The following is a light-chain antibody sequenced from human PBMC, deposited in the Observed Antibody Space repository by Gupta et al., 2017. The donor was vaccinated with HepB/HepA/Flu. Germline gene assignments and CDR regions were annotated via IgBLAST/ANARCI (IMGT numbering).Light chain of an antibody. CDR2: EAS. CDR1: QSVSSY. J-gene: IGKJ4*01. V-gene: IGKV3-11*01. Sequence: ELVLTHSPATLSLSPGERATLSCRASQSVSSYLAWYQQKPGQAPRLLIYEASNRATGIPARFSGSGSGTDCTLTISSLEPEDFAVYYCQQRSNWPLTFGGGTKVEIK. CDR3: QQRSNWPLT.